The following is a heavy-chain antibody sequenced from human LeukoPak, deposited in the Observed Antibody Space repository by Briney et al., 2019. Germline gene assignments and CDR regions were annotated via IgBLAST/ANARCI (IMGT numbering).Heavy chain of an antibody. CDR2: ISGSGGTT. D-gene: IGHD5-18*01. Sequence: PGGSLRLSCAASGFTFNNYAMSWVRQAPGKGLEWVSGISGSGGTTYYADSVKGRFSISRDNSKNTVYLQVNSLRAEDTAVYYCAKDRYTAMGRDAFDIWGQGTMVTVSS. CDR3: AKDRYTAMGRDAFDI. J-gene: IGHJ3*02. CDR1: GFTFNNYA. V-gene: IGHV3-23*01.